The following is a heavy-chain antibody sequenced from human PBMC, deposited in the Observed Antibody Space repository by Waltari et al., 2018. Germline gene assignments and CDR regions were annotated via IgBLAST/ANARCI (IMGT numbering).Heavy chain of an antibody. CDR2: INHSPNS. CDR3: VRLEDCTGPGGNCYSGAPFAVDV. V-gene: IGHV4-34*01. CDR1: GGSLRGYY. J-gene: IGHJ6*02. D-gene: IGHD2-8*02. Sequence: QVHLQQWGAGLLRPSETLSLICAVYGGSLRGYYWGWIRQPPGKGLEWIGEINHSPNSNYNPSLRSRVQSTIDTSQKQFSLQLTSVTAADTGVYYCVRLEDCTGPGGNCYSGAPFAVDVWGQGTTVTVPS.